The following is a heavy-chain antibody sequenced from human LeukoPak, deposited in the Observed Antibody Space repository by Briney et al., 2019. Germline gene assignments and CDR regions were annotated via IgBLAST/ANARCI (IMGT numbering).Heavy chain of an antibody. CDR1: GFTFSSYA. V-gene: IGHV3-23*01. CDR2: IGGSGGST. D-gene: IGHD4-17*01. J-gene: IGHJ4*02. Sequence: GGSLRLSCAASGFTFSSYAMSWVRQAPGKGLEWVSAIGGSGGSTYYADSVKGRFTVSRDNSKNTLYLQMNSLRAEGTAVYYCAKLGAGDYPYFFDSWGQGTLVTVSS. CDR3: AKLGAGDYPYFFDS.